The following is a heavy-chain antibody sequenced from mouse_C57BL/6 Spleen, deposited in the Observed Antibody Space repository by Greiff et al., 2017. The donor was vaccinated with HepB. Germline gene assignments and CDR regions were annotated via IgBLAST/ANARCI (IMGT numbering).Heavy chain of an antibody. V-gene: IGHV1-15*01. CDR3: TRSPPTIVTTRGSFAY. D-gene: IGHD2-5*01. J-gene: IGHJ3*01. CDR2: IDPETGGT. Sequence: QVQLQQSGAELVRPGASVTLSCKASGYTFTDYEMHWVKQTPVHGLEWIGAIDPETGGTAYNQKFKGKAILTADKSSSTAYMELRSLSSEDSAVYYCTRSPPTIVTTRGSFAYWGQGTLVTVSA. CDR1: GYTFTDYE.